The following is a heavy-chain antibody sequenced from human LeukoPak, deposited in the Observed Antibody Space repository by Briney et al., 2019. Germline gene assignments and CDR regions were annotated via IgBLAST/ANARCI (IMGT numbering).Heavy chain of an antibody. CDR2: TYSGGST. V-gene: IGHV3-66*01. CDR3: ARGHYYFDY. CDR1: GVTVNNNY. J-gene: IGHJ4*02. Sequence: GGSLRLSCAASGVTVNNNYMTWVRQAPGKGLEWVSVTYSGGSTYYADSVKGRFTTSRDNSKNTLYLQMNSLRAEDTAVYYCARGHYYFDYWGQGTLVTVSS.